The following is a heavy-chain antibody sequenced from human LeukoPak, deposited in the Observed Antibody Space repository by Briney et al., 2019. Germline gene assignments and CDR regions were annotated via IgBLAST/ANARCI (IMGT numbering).Heavy chain of an antibody. CDR3: ARLLRGNSGGKY. V-gene: IGHV4-39*01. D-gene: IGHD2-15*01. CDR1: GGSISSYY. CDR2: IYYSGST. Sequence: SETLSLTCTVSGGSISSYYWGWIRQPPGKGLEWIGSIYYSGSTYYNPSLKSRVTMSVDTSKNQFSLKLSSVTAADTAVYYCARLLRGNSGGKYWGQGTLVTVSS. J-gene: IGHJ4*02.